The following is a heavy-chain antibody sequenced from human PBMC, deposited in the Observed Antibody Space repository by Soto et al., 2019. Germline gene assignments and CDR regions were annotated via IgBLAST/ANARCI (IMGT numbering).Heavy chain of an antibody. J-gene: IGHJ4*02. CDR1: GGSISSGDYY. D-gene: IGHD3-9*01. CDR2: IYYSGST. Sequence: PSETLSLTCTVSGGSISSGDYYWSWIRQPPGKGLEWIGYIYYSGSTYYNPSLKSRVTTSVDTSKNQFSLKLSSVTAADTAVYYRATQGGILTGYDYWGQGTLVTVSS. CDR3: ATQGGILTGYDY. V-gene: IGHV4-30-4*01.